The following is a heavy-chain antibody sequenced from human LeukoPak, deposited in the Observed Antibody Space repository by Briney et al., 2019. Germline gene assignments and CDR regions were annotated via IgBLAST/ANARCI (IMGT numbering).Heavy chain of an antibody. CDR1: GFTFSSYE. V-gene: IGHV3-48*03. Sequence: GGSLRLSCAASGFTFSSYEMNWVRQAPGKGLEWVSYISSSGSTIYYADSVKGRFTISRDNAKNSLYLQMNSLRAEDTAVYYCARACSGGSCYTGYYYGMDVRGKGTTVTVSS. CDR2: ISSSGSTI. CDR3: ARACSGGSCYTGYYYGMDV. J-gene: IGHJ6*04. D-gene: IGHD2-15*01.